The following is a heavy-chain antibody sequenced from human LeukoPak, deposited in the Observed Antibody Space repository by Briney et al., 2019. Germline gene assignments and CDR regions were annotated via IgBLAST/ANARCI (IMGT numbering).Heavy chain of an antibody. CDR1: GCTISSYY. Sequence: SETLSLTCMVTGCTISSYYWSWIRQPPGKGLDWVGYIYYSGSTNYNPSLMSRVTISVDTSKNQFSLKLSSVTAADTAVYYCARHGIVGATLKAYYFDCWEQGTLVTVSA. J-gene: IGHJ4*02. CDR3: ARHGIVGATLKAYYFDC. D-gene: IGHD1-26*01. CDR2: IYYSGST. V-gene: IGHV4-59*08.